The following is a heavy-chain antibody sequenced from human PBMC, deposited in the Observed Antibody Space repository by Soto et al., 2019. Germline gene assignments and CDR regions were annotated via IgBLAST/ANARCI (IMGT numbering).Heavy chain of an antibody. CDR3: AKDEYYYDSSGVDY. CDR2: ISGSGGST. V-gene: IGHV3-23*01. CDR1: GFPLEKYG. J-gene: IGHJ4*02. Sequence: QTGGSLRLSCAVSGFPLEKYGMNWVRQAPGKGLEWVSAISGSGGSTYYADSVKGRFTISRDNSKNTLYLQMNSLRAEDTAVYYCAKDEYYYDSSGVDYWGQGTLVTVSS. D-gene: IGHD3-22*01.